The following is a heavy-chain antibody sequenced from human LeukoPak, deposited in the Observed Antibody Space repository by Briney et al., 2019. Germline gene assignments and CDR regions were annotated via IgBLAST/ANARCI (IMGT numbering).Heavy chain of an antibody. CDR1: GGSIGDSYW. D-gene: IGHD3-10*01. CDR3: ARDVAGSGVNLDF. CDR2: IYHSGTT. J-gene: IGHJ4*02. V-gene: IGHV4-4*02. Sequence: SETLSLTCAVSGGSIGDSYWWTWVRQPPGKGLEWIGEIYHSGTTNYNPSLKGRVTISLDKSKNQFSLKLSSMTAADTAVYYCARDVAGSGVNLDFWGQGTLVTVSS.